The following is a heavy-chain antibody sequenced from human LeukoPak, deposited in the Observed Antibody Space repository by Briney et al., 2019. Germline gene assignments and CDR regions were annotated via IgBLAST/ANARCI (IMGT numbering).Heavy chain of an antibody. V-gene: IGHV4-34*01. D-gene: IGHD2-2*01. J-gene: IGHJ5*02. CDR2: INHSGST. CDR1: DGSFSGYY. CDR3: ARGPIVVVPAAISSFDP. Sequence: SETLSLTCAVYDGSFSGYYWSWIRQPPGKGLEWIGEINHSGSTNYNPSLKSRVTISVDTSKNQFSLKLSSVTAADTAVYYCARGPIVVVPAAISSFDPWGQGTLVTVSS.